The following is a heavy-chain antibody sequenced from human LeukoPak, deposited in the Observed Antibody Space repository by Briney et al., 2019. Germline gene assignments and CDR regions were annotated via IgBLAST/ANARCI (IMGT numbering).Heavy chain of an antibody. V-gene: IGHV3-23*01. CDR1: GFTFSSYA. CDR2: ISGSGGST. Sequence: GGSLRLSCAASGFTFSSYAMSWVRQAPGKGLEWVSAISGSGGSTYYADSVKGRFTISRDNSKNTLYLQMNSLRAEDTAVYYCAKEMGYSSSSGDAFDIWGQGTMVTVSS. D-gene: IGHD6-6*01. J-gene: IGHJ3*02. CDR3: AKEMGYSSSSGDAFDI.